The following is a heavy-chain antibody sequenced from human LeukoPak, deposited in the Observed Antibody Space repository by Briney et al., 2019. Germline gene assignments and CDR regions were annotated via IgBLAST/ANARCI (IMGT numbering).Heavy chain of an antibody. CDR1: GFTFSYYG. V-gene: IGHV3-30*02. D-gene: IGHD3-22*01. CDR2: VRYDGNDK. CDR3: ARGILKLNYYDSSGLAHNWFDP. Sequence: GGSLRLSCAASGFTFSYYGMYWVRQAPGKRLEWVAFVRYDGNDKYYADSVKGRFTISRDNAKNSLYLQMNSLRAEDAAVYYCARGILKLNYYDSSGLAHNWFDPWGQGTLVTVSS. J-gene: IGHJ5*02.